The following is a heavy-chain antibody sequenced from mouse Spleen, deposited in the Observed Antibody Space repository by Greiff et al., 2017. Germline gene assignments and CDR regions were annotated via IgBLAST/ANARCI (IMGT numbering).Heavy chain of an antibody. Sequence: EVKLMESGGGLVKPGGSLKLSCAASGFTFSSYAMSWVRQTPEKRLEWVATISSGGSYTYYPDSVKGRFTISRDNAKNTLYLQMSSLRSEDTAMYYCARHNYGSHYAMDYWGQGTSVTVSS. CDR1: GFTFSSYA. D-gene: IGHD1-1*01. J-gene: IGHJ4*01. CDR2: ISSGGSYT. V-gene: IGHV5-9-3*01. CDR3: ARHNYGSHYAMDY.